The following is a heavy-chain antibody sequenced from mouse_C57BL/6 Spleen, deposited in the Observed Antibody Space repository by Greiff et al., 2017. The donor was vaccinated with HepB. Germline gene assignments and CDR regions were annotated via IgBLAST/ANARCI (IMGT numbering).Heavy chain of an antibody. CDR1: GFSLTSYG. D-gene: IGHD2-3*01. J-gene: IGHJ3*01. CDR3: ASPDGYYAWFAY. V-gene: IGHV2-2*01. Sequence: QVQLQQSGPGLVQPSQSLSITCAVSGFSLTSYGVHWVRQSPGKGLEWLGVIWSGGSTDSNAAFISILSISKDNSKSQVFFKMNSLQADDTAIYYCASPDGYYAWFAYWGQGTLVTVSA. CDR2: IWSGGST.